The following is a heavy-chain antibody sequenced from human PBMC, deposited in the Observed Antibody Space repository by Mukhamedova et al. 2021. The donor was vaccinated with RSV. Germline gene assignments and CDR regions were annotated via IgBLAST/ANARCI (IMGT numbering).Heavy chain of an antibody. CDR3: AGPPRNGPTWY. J-gene: IGHJ2*01. Sequence: TFSSYAMSWVRQAPGKGLEWFSVISVTGGPQYADSVKGRFTISGDTSKNTLYLQMNSLRAEDTPQYYVAGPPRNGPTWY. V-gene: IGHV3-23*01. D-gene: IGHD2-8*01. CDR1: TFSSYA. CDR2: ISVTGGP.